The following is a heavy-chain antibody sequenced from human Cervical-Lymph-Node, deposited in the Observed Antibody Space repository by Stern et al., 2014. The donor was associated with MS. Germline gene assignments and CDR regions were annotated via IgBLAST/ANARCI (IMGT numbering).Heavy chain of an antibody. D-gene: IGHD3-22*01. CDR1: GYSISSNNW. CDR3: ARKVDSSGFYE. Sequence: VQLVESGPGLVKPSDTLSLTCAVSGYSISSNNWWVWVRQPPGKGLEWIGYMYFTGSTSYNPSLKSRVTMSLDMSKHQFSLKLSSVTAVDTAVYYCARKVDSSGFYEWGQGTLVTVSS. CDR2: MYFTGST. J-gene: IGHJ4*02. V-gene: IGHV4-28*01.